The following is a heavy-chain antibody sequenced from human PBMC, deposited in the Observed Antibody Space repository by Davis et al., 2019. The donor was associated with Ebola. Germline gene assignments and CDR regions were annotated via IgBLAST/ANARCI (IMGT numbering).Heavy chain of an antibody. V-gene: IGHV3-30*18. CDR2: ISYDGSNK. J-gene: IGHJ6*02. Sequence: GESLKISCAVSGFTFTNYGMHWVRQAPGKGLEWVAVISYDGSNKSYADSVKGRFTISRDISKNTLYLQMNSLRAEDTAVYYCAKWLSSGYPFGPYYYYAMDVWGQGTTVTVSS. D-gene: IGHD3-22*01. CDR1: GFTFTNYG. CDR3: AKWLSSGYPFGPYYYYAMDV.